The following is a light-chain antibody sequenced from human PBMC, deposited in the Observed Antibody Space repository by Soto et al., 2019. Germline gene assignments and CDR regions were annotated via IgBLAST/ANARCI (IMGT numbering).Light chain of an antibody. Sequence: DIQLTQSPSFLSPSIGESVTITCRASQVISTSLAWYQVKPGKAPKLLIYAASTLESGVPSRFSATVSGTEFTLTISSLQPEDFASYYCLQDYGDSWTFGQGTKVDIK. CDR1: QVISTS. CDR3: LQDYGDSWT. J-gene: IGKJ1*01. V-gene: IGKV1-9*01. CDR2: AAS.